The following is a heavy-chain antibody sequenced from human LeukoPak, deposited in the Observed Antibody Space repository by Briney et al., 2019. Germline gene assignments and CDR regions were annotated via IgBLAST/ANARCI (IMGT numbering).Heavy chain of an antibody. Sequence: PGGSLRLSCAASGCTFSSYSMNWVRQAPGKGLEWVSSISSSSSYIYYADSVKGRFTISRDNAKNSPYLQMNSLRAEDTAVYYCARDVTAVTDYYYYYYMDVWGKGTTVTISS. V-gene: IGHV3-21*01. CDR3: ARDVTAVTDYYYYYYMDV. J-gene: IGHJ6*03. D-gene: IGHD4-17*01. CDR2: ISSSSSYI. CDR1: GCTFSSYS.